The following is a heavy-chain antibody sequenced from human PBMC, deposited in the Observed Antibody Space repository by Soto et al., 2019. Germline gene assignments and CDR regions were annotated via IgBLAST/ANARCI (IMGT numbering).Heavy chain of an antibody. Sequence: SENLSLTCTVSGGSVSSGNYYWSWIRQPPWKGLEWIGYVYSSGSANYNPSLKSRVTISVDTSRNQFSLNLSSVTAADTAVYYCARDARQPRAGGYYYVAMDVWGQGTTV. CDR3: ARDARQPRAGGYYYVAMDV. D-gene: IGHD3-22*01. CDR2: VYSSGSA. CDR1: GGSVSSGNYY. J-gene: IGHJ6*02. V-gene: IGHV4-61*01.